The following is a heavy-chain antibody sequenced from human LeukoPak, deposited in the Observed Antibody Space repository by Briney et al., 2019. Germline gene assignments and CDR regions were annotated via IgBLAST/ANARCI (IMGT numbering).Heavy chain of an antibody. V-gene: IGHV4-59*01. Sequence: SETLSLTCTVSGGSISSYYWSWIRQPPGKGLEWIGYIYYSGSTNYNPSLKSRVTISVDTSKNQFSLKLSSVTAADTAVYYCARSLGYCSSTSCYTFDYWGQGTLVTVSS. CDR2: IYYSGST. CDR1: GGSISSYY. D-gene: IGHD2-2*02. CDR3: ARSLGYCSSTSCYTFDY. J-gene: IGHJ4*02.